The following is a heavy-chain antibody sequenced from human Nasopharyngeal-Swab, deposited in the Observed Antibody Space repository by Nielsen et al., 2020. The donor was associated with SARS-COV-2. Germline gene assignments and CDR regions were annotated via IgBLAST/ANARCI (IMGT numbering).Heavy chain of an antibody. D-gene: IGHD5-18*01. J-gene: IGHJ3*02. CDR3: ARDRGYSYGYDAFDI. CDR2: ISSGSSII. Sequence: VRQAPGKGLEWVSYISSGSSIIYYAGSVKGRFTISRDNAKNSLYLQMNSLRDEDTAVYYCARDRGYSYGYDAFDIWGQGTMVTVSS. V-gene: IGHV3-48*02.